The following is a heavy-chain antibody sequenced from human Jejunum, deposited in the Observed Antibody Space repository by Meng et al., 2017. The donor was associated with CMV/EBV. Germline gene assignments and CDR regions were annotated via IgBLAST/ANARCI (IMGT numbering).Heavy chain of an antibody. CDR2: IKFDGTTT. D-gene: IGHD4-17*01. CDR3: ARGPGD. J-gene: IGHJ4*02. CDR1: GFIFSGYW. Sequence: DVQLVEAGGALVKPGWSLRLSCAAVGFIFSGYWMHWVRQVPGKGLVWVSYIKFDGTTTYYADSVKGRFTISRDNAKNTLYLQMNDLRVEDTGLYYCARGPGDLGQGTLVTVSS. V-gene: IGHV3-74*01.